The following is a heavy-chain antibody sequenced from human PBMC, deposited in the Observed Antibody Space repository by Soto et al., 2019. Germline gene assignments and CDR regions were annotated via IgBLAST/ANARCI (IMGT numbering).Heavy chain of an antibody. Sequence: QVQLVESGGGVVQPGRSLRLACTASGFIFRSYGMHWVRQAPGKGLEWVAFISNDGGNEYYVDSVKGLFTISRDNSRNTLYLQMNSLRADDTALYSCAKATYGYAYVDFWGQGTRVTVSS. CDR1: GFIFRSYG. V-gene: IGHV3-30*18. CDR2: ISNDGGNE. J-gene: IGHJ4*02. D-gene: IGHD2-15*01. CDR3: AKATYGYAYVDF.